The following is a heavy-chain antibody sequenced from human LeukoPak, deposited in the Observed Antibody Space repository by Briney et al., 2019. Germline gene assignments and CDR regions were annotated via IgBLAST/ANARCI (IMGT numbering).Heavy chain of an antibody. D-gene: IGHD2-15*01. CDR3: ARTTLPTPPFDY. CDR2: INPNSGGT. V-gene: IGHV1-2*02. CDR1: GYTFTGYY. Sequence: ASVKVSCKASGYTFTGYYMHWVRQAPGQGLEWMGWINPNSGGTNYAQKFQGRVTMTRDTSISTAYMELSRLRSDDTAVYYCARTTLPTPPFDYWGPGTLVTVSS. J-gene: IGHJ4*02.